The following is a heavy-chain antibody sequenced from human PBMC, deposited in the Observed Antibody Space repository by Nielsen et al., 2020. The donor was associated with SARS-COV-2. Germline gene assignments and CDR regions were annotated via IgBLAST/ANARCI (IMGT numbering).Heavy chain of an antibody. CDR2: INHSGST. V-gene: IGHV4-39*07. Sequence: SETLSLTCTVSGGSISSSSYYWSWIRQPPGKGLEWIGEINHSGSTNYNPSLKSRVTISVDTSKNQFSLKLSSVTAADTAVYYCASLSSPRHRHTAHYYYYGMDVWGQGTTVTVSS. J-gene: IGHJ6*02. CDR1: GGSISSSSYY. D-gene: IGHD5-18*01. CDR3: ASLSSPRHRHTAHYYYYGMDV.